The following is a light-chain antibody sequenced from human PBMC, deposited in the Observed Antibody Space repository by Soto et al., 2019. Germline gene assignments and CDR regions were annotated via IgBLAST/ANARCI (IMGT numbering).Light chain of an antibody. CDR1: RSLIGSNY. CDR2: RND. CDR3: AAWDDSLSAHV. Sequence: QSVLTQPPSASATPGQRVTLSCSGSRSLIGSNYVYWYQQLPGTAPKLLVYRNDQRPSGVPDRFSGSKSGTSASLAISGLRSEDESDYYCAAWDDSLSAHVFGTGTKLTVL. J-gene: IGLJ1*01. V-gene: IGLV1-47*01.